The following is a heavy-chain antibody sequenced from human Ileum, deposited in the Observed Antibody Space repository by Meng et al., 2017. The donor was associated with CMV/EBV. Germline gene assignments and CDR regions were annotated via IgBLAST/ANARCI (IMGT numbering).Heavy chain of an antibody. J-gene: IGHJ4*02. Sequence: GEALKISWEGFGFSFDSFEMNWVRQTPGKGLEWLSYISSGGSTIFYADSVRGRFTISRDNGKKSLYLQMDSLRAEDTGVYYCARRFSTSGLYWGQGTLVTVSS. CDR3: ARRFSTSGLY. CDR2: ISSGGSTI. CDR1: GFSFDSFE. V-gene: IGHV3-48*03. D-gene: IGHD6-6*01.